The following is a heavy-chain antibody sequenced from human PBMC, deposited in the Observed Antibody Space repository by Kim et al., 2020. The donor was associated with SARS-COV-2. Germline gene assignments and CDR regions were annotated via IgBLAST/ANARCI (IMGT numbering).Heavy chain of an antibody. Sequence: GGSLRLSCVVSGFTVSNTYMSWVRQAPGKGLEWVSIIYGGGSTYSPDSVKGRFTISRDDSRNTEYLQMNSVRAEDTAVYFCAREPSSYFDYWGQGTLVTVSS. V-gene: IGHV3-66*01. CDR2: IYGGGST. J-gene: IGHJ4*02. D-gene: IGHD6-6*01. CDR3: AREPSSYFDY. CDR1: GFTVSNTY.